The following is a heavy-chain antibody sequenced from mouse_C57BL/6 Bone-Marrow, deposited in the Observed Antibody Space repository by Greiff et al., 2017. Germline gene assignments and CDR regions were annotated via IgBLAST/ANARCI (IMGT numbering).Heavy chain of an antibody. CDR3: AAFITTEDDY. J-gene: IGHJ2*01. V-gene: IGHV1-39*01. CDR1: GYSFTDYN. D-gene: IGHD1-1*01. CDR2: LNPNYGTT. Sequence: VQLKESGPELVKPGASVKISCKASGYSFTDYNMNWVKQSNGKSLEWIGVLNPNYGTTSYNQKFKGKATLTVDQSSSTAYMQLNSRTSEDSAVYYCAAFITTEDDYWGQGTTLTVSS.